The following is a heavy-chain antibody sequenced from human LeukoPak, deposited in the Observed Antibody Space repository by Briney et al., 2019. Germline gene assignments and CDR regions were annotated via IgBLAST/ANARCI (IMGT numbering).Heavy chain of an antibody. D-gene: IGHD3-10*01. V-gene: IGHV4-59*01. J-gene: IGHJ4*02. CDR2: IYYSGST. Sequence: SETLSLTCTVSGGSISSDYWSWIRQPPGKGLEWIGYIYYSGSTNNNPSLKSRVTISVDTSKNQFSLKLSSVTAADTAVYYCARDRELGYWGQGTLVTVSS. CDR3: ARDRELGY. CDR1: GGSISSDY.